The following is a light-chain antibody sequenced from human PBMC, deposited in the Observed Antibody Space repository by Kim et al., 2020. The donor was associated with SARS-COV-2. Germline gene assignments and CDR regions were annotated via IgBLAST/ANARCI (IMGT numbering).Light chain of an antibody. Sequence: VSPGQTASITCSGERLGDKEVCGYQQRPGQSPVVVIYQDTNRPSGIPERFSGSNSENTATLTISGTQPIDEADYYCQVWDSTTTVFGGGTQLTVL. CDR3: QVWDSTTTV. CDR2: QDT. CDR1: RLGDKE. V-gene: IGLV3-1*01. J-gene: IGLJ2*01.